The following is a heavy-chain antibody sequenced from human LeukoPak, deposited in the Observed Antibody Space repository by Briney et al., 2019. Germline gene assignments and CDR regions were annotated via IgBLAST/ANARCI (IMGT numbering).Heavy chain of an antibody. CDR2: IYYSGST. J-gene: IGHJ6*03. CDR1: GGSISSYY. Sequence: PSETLSLTCTVSGGSISSYYWSWIRKPPGKGLDWIGYIYYSGSTNYNPSLKSRVTISIDTSKNQFSLNLSSVTAADTAVYFCARGGYCSGGSCYSQYSYYYYYMDVWGKGTTVTISS. V-gene: IGHV4-59*01. CDR3: ARGGYCSGGSCYSQYSYYYYYMDV. D-gene: IGHD2-15*01.